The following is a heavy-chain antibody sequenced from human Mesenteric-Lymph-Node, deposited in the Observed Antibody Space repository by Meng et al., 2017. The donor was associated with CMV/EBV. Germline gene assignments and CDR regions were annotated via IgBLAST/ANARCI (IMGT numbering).Heavy chain of an antibody. Sequence: ASVKVSCKASGYSFTRHGISWVRQAPGQGLEWMGRITTYNGHTNYAQNLQGRVTMTTDTSTSTAYMELRSLRSDDTAVYYCARLPAAIESYYYYGMDVWGQGTTVTVSS. D-gene: IGHD2-2*02. V-gene: IGHV1-18*01. J-gene: IGHJ6*02. CDR3: ARLPAAIESYYYYGMDV. CDR1: GYSFTRHG. CDR2: ITTYNGHT.